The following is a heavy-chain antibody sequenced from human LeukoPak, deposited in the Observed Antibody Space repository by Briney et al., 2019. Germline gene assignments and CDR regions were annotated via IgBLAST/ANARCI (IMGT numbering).Heavy chain of an antibody. CDR2: INPYSGVT. D-gene: IGHD4/OR15-4a*01. V-gene: IGHV1-2*02. CDR3: ARGHDYGGLLIDY. J-gene: IGHJ4*02. Sequence: EASVKVSCKASGYSFTGYYMHWVRQAPGQGLEWMGWINPYSGVTTYAQKFQGRVTMTRDTSISTAYMELSELKSDDTAVYYCARGHDYGGLLIDYWGQGTLVTVSS. CDR1: GYSFTGYY.